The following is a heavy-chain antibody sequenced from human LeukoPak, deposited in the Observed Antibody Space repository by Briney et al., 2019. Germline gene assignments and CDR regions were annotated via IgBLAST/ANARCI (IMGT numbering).Heavy chain of an antibody. D-gene: IGHD2-8*01. CDR2: ITAGGDTT. Sequence: GGSLRLSCAASGFTFSSYSMNWVRQAPGKGLEWISGITAGGDTTHHTDSVQGRFSISRDNSKNTLFLQMNSLRVEDTALYYCARAYGTNGYFQLPIDYWGQGILVSVSS. CDR3: ARAYGTNGYFQLPIDY. V-gene: IGHV3-23*01. CDR1: GFTFSSYS. J-gene: IGHJ4*02.